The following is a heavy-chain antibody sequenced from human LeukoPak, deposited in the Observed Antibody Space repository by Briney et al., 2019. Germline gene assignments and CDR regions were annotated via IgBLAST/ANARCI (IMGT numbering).Heavy chain of an antibody. D-gene: IGHD6-13*01. CDR3: ARWNQQVGFDN. CDR1: GFTFSDYY. V-gene: IGHV3-11*01. Sequence: PGGSLRLSCAASGFTFSDYYMAWIRQAPGKGLEWVSYISISGGTIHYADSVRGRFTISRDNAKNSLYLQMNSLRAEDTAMYFCARWNQQVGFDNWGQGTLVTVSS. CDR2: ISISGGTI. J-gene: IGHJ4*02.